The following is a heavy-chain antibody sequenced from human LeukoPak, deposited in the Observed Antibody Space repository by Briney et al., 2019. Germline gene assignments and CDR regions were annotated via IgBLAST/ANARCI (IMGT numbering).Heavy chain of an antibody. V-gene: IGHV4-4*02. CDR2: IYHSGST. D-gene: IGHD4-17*01. Sequence: SGTLSLTCGVSGDSISSSNWWSWVRQPPGKGLEWIAEIYHSGSTNYNPSLKSRVSISVDKSKNQFSLKVTSVTAADTAVYYCARLQYGDFYFDYWGQGTLVTVSS. CDR1: GDSISSSNW. J-gene: IGHJ4*02. CDR3: ARLQYGDFYFDY.